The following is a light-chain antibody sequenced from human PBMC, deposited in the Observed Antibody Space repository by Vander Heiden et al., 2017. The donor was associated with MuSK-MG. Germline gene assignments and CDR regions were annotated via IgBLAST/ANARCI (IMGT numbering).Light chain of an antibody. CDR2: EVT. J-gene: IGLJ2*01. CDR3: ISSSSSTQGV. Sequence: QSALTQPPSASGSPGQSVTISCTGTSSDVGGYNSVSWYQQHPGKAPILMMYEVTKRPSGVPDRFSGSKSGNTASLTVSGLQAADEAHYYCISSSSSTQGVIGGGTKLTVL. V-gene: IGLV2-8*01. CDR1: SSDVGGYNS.